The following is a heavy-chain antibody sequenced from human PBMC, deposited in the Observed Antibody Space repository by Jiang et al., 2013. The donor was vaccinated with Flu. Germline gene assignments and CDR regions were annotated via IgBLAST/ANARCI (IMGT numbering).Heavy chain of an antibody. CDR1: GGSISSSSYY. Sequence: GSGLVKPSETLSLTCTVSGGSISSSSYYWGWIRQPPGKGLEWIGSIYYSGSTYYNPSLKSRVTISVDTSKNQFSLKLSSVTAADTAVYYCASILTTSPTTIDYWGQGTLVTVSS. V-gene: IGHV4-39*01. D-gene: IGHD4-17*01. CDR2: IYYSGST. CDR3: ASILTTSPTTIDY. J-gene: IGHJ4*02.